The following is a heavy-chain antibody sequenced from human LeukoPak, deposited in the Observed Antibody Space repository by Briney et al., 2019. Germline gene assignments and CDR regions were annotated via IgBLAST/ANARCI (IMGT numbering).Heavy chain of an antibody. J-gene: IGHJ2*01. Sequence: PGGSLILSCAASGFTFSGSAMHWVRQASGKGLEWVGRIRSKANSYATAYAASVKGRFTVSRDDSKNTAYLQMNSLKAEDTAVYYCSSSLWFGELLKAFDLWGRGTLVTVSS. CDR1: GFTFSGSA. CDR3: SSSLWFGELLKAFDL. V-gene: IGHV3-73*01. CDR2: IRSKANSYAT. D-gene: IGHD3-10*01.